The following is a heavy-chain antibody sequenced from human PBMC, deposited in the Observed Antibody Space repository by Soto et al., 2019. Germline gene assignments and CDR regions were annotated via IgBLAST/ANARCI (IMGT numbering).Heavy chain of an antibody. V-gene: IGHV3-9*01. D-gene: IGHD3-3*01. CDR3: AKVGRPRYYDFWSAHGYYFDY. Sequence: EVQLVESGGGLVQPGRSLRLSCAASGFTFDDYAMHWVRQAPGKGLEWVSGISWNSGSIGYADSVKGRFTISRDNAKNSLYLHMNSLRAEDTALYYCAKVGRPRYYDFWSAHGYYFDYWGQGTLVTGSS. J-gene: IGHJ4*02. CDR2: ISWNSGSI. CDR1: GFTFDDYA.